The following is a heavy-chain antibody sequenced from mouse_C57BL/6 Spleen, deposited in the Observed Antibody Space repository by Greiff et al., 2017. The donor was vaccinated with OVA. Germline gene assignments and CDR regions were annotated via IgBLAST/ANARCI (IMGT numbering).Heavy chain of an antibody. CDR3: ARERTYYDYPYWAMDY. Sequence: EVQLVESGGGLVKPGGSLKLSCAASGFTFSSYAMSWVRQTPEKRLEWVATISDGGSYTYYPDNVKGRFTISRDNAKNNLYLQMSHLKSEDTAMYYCARERTYYDYPYWAMDYWGQGTSVTVSS. CDR2: ISDGGSYT. CDR1: GFTFSSYA. V-gene: IGHV5-4*01. D-gene: IGHD2-4*01. J-gene: IGHJ4*01.